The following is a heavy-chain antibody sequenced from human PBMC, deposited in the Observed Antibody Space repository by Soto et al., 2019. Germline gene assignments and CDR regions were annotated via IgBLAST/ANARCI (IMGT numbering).Heavy chain of an antibody. V-gene: IGHV1-69*02. CDR3: ARSWQPQGRYYYYMDV. CDR1: GGTFSSYT. J-gene: IGHJ6*03. Sequence: QVQLVQSGAEVKKPGSSVKVSCKASGGTFSSYTISWVRQAPGQGLEWMGRIIPILGIANYAQKFQGRVTITADKSTSTAYMELSSLRSEDTAVYYCARSWQPQGRYYYYMDVWGKGTTVTVSS. CDR2: IIPILGIA. D-gene: IGHD5-12*01.